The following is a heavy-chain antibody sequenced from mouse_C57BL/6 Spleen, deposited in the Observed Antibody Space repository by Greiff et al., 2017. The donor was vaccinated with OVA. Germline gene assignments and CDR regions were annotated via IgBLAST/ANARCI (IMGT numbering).Heavy chain of an antibody. V-gene: IGHV1-80*01. CDR1: GYAFSSYW. D-gene: IGHD2-5*01. CDR3: ARSTYSNYVDAY. J-gene: IGHJ3*01. CDR2: IYPGDGDT. Sequence: QVQLQQSGAELVKPGASVKISCKASGYAFSSYWMNWVKQRPGKGLEWIGQIYPGDGDTNYNGKFKGKATLTADKSSSTAYMQLSSLTSEDSAVYFCARSTYSNYVDAYWGQGTLVTVSA.